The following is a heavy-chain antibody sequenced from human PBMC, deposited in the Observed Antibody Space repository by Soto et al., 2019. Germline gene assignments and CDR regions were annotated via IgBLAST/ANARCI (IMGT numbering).Heavy chain of an antibody. V-gene: IGHV4-39*07. Sequence: ASETLSLTCTVSGGSISSSSYYWSWIRQPPGKGLEWIGEINHSGSTNYNPSLKSRVTISVDTSKNQFSLKLSSVTAADTAVYYCARGRGVIITSWFDPWGQGTLVTVSS. CDR2: INHSGST. J-gene: IGHJ5*02. D-gene: IGHD3-10*01. CDR1: GGSISSSSYY. CDR3: ARGRGVIITSWFDP.